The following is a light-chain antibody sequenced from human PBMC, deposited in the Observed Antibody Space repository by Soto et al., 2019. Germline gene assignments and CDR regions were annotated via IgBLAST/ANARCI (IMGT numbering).Light chain of an antibody. Sequence: EIVLTQSPGTLSLSPGERATLSCRASQSVSSSYLAWYQQKPGQAPRLLIYGASSRATGISERFSGSGSGTDFTLTINRLEPEDFAVYYCQQYGSSLWTFGQGTKVEIK. V-gene: IGKV3-20*01. CDR2: GAS. CDR1: QSVSSSY. CDR3: QQYGSSLWT. J-gene: IGKJ2*02.